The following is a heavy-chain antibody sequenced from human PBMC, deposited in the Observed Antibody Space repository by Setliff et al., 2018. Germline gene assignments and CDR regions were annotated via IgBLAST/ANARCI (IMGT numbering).Heavy chain of an antibody. CDR1: GYSFTSHY. Sequence: ASVKVSCKTSGYSFTSHYMHWVRQAPGQGLEWMGIINPGGLSSSSTQKFQGRVTMTTDTSTSTAYMELRSLRSDDTAVYYCARDPLYRENLSRVFDFWGQGTMVTVSS. D-gene: IGHD3-16*02. J-gene: IGHJ3*01. CDR3: ARDPLYRENLSRVFDF. CDR2: INPGGLSS. V-gene: IGHV1-46*01.